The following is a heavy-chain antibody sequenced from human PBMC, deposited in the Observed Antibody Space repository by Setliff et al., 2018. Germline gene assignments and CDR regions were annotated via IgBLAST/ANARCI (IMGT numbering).Heavy chain of an antibody. Sequence: ASVKVSCKASGFTFKTYSFSWIRQAPGQGLEWVGWISGYNSNTIYAQNFQGRVTMTTDASTNTAYMELRSLRSDDTAVYYCARPPYYYDSSGYLDYWGQGTLVTVS. CDR1: GFTFKTYS. CDR2: ISGYNSNT. J-gene: IGHJ4*02. CDR3: ARPPYYYDSSGYLDY. D-gene: IGHD3-22*01. V-gene: IGHV1-18*01.